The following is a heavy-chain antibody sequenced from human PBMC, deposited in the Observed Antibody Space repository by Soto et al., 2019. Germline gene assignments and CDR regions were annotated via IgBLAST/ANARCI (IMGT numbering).Heavy chain of an antibody. V-gene: IGHV2-26*01. CDR3: TRIEKGAATYT. Sequence: QVTLKESGPVLVKPTETLTLTCTVSGFSLSNTRMGVSWIRQPPGKALEWLAHIFSNDEKSYSTSLKSRLTISKDTSKSQVVLSMTNMDPVETATYYCTRIEKGAATYTWGQGTLVTVSS. CDR1: GFSLSNTRMG. J-gene: IGHJ5*02. D-gene: IGHD3-16*01. CDR2: IFSNDEK.